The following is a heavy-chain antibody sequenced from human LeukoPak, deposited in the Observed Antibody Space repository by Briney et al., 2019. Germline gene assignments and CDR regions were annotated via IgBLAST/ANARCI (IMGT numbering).Heavy chain of an antibody. D-gene: IGHD5-24*01. V-gene: IGHV1-69*05. CDR3: ATGGTATWLHLTAFYSLDV. CDR1: VGTFSSHT. J-gene: IGHJ3*01. CDR2: GIPMFGTE. Sequence: SVRVSRATSVGTFSSHTINWGRGGPGHGLEWMGGGIPMFGTEESTPKFQGRITITTHHSTNTAYLESGSRRYEDTAMYPCATGGTATWLHLTAFYSLDVWGQGTMVTVSS.